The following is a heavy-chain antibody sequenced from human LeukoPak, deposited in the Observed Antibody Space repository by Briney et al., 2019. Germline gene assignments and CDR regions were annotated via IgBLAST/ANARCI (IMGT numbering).Heavy chain of an antibody. CDR1: GFTFSGYS. J-gene: IGHJ4*02. CDR3: AKDGGLWVSAHWGDS. Sequence: PGGSLRLSCAASGFTFSGYSMNWVRQAPGKGLEWVSSISSSSSYIYYADSVKGRFTISRDNAKNSLYLQMNSLRAEDTAVYYCAKDGGLWVSAHWGDSWGRGTLVTVSS. V-gene: IGHV3-21*04. D-gene: IGHD7-27*01. CDR2: ISSSSSYI.